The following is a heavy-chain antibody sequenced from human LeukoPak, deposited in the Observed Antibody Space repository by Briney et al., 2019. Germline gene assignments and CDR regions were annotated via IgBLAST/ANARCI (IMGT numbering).Heavy chain of an antibody. D-gene: IGHD2-21*02. Sequence: GGSLRLSCAASGFTLDDYAMHWVRQAPGKGLEWVSGISWNSGSIGYADSVKGRFTISRDNAKNSLYLQMNSLRAEDTALYYCAKDIGVVTAIHAFDIWGQGTMVTVSS. J-gene: IGHJ3*02. CDR3: AKDIGVVTAIHAFDI. CDR2: ISWNSGSI. CDR1: GFTLDDYA. V-gene: IGHV3-9*01.